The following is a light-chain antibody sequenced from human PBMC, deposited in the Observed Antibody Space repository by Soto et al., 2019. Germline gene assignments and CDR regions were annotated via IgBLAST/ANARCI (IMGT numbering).Light chain of an antibody. CDR2: GAS. CDR3: QHYNNWPPET. V-gene: IGKV3-15*01. J-gene: IGKJ2*01. CDR1: QSVNSN. Sequence: EIVMTQSPATLSVSPGERATLSCRASQSVNSNLAWYQQKPGQAPRLLIYGASTRATDIPARFSGSGSGTEFTLTISSLQSEDFAVYYCQHYNNWPPETFGQGTKLEIK.